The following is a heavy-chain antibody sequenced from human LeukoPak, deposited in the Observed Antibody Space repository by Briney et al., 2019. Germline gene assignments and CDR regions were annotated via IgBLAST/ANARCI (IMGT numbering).Heavy chain of an antibody. CDR1: GFTVSSNY. J-gene: IGHJ4*02. D-gene: IGHD3-22*01. CDR3: EASSGSDFDY. Sequence: GGSLRLSCAASGFTVSSNYMSWVRQAPGKGLEWVSVIYSGGSTYYADSVKGRFTISRDNSKNTLYLQMNSLRGEDTAVYYCEASSGSDFDYWGQGTLVTVSS. V-gene: IGHV3-53*01. CDR2: IYSGGST.